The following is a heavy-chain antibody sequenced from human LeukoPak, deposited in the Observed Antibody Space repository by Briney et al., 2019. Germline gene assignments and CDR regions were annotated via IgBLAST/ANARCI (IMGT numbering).Heavy chain of an antibody. CDR2: ISSSSSYI. V-gene: IGHV3-21*01. CDR3: ARGLLGDAFDI. D-gene: IGHD2-21*01. J-gene: IGHJ3*02. CDR1: GFTLSSYS. Sequence: GGSLRLSCAASGFTLSSYSMNWVRQAPGKGLEWVSSISSSSSYIYYADSVKGRFTISRDNAKNSLYLQMNSLRAEDTAVYYCARGLLGDAFDIWGQGTMVTVSS.